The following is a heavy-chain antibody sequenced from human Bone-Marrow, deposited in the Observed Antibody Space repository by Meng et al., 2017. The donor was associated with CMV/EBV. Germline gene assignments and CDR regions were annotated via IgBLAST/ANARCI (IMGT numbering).Heavy chain of an antibody. CDR2: ISSSSSYI. D-gene: IGHD6-13*01. CDR3: ARVLGIADTPYYNSGMDV. J-gene: IGHJ6*02. Sequence: GSSLKISCAASGFSFSSYSMNWVRQAPGKGLEWVSSISSSSSYIYYADSVKGRFTISRDTAKTSLYLQMNSLRAEDTAVYYCARVLGIADTPYYNSGMDVWGQGTTVTVSS. CDR1: GFSFSSYS. V-gene: IGHV3-21*01.